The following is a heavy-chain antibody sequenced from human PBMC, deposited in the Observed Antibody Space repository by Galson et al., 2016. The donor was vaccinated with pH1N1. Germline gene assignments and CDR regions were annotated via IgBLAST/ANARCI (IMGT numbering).Heavy chain of an antibody. CDR3: ARAYYDPLTRFSGAFDY. D-gene: IGHD3-9*01. CDR1: GFTFDSHE. Sequence: SLRLSCAVSGFTFDSHEMNWVRQAPGKGLEWVASISSGGNTMFYADSVKGRFIISRDNAKNSLYLQMHSLRVEDTAVYYCARAYYDPLTRFSGAFDYWGQGTLVTVSS. V-gene: IGHV3-48*03. CDR2: ISSGGNTM. J-gene: IGHJ4*02.